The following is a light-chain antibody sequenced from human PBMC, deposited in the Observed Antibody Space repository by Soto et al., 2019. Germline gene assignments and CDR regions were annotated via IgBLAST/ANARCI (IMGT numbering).Light chain of an antibody. Sequence: QSALTQPASVSGSPGQSITISCTGISSDVGGYKYVSWYQQHPGKAPKLILYDVSNLPSGVSYRFSGYKSGNTASLTISGLQAEDEADYYCRSYTSSSSLYVFGTGTKLTVL. CDR3: RSYTSSSSLYV. CDR1: SSDVGGYKY. V-gene: IGLV2-14*03. CDR2: DVS. J-gene: IGLJ1*01.